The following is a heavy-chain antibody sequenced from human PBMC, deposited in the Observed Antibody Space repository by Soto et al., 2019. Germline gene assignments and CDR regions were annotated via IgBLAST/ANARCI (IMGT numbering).Heavy chain of an antibody. CDR1: GGSIRGSNW. CDR2: IYHSGST. V-gene: IGHV4-4*02. CDR3: AREDNNNTWRAGARWFAT. Sequence: SETLSLTCAVSGGSIRGSNWWTWVRQPPGKGLEWIGEIYHSGSTNYNPSLKSRATISLDKPKNQFSLRLSSVTAADTAVYYCAREDNNNTWRAGARWFATWGQGTLVTVSS. J-gene: IGHJ5*02. D-gene: IGHD1-1*01.